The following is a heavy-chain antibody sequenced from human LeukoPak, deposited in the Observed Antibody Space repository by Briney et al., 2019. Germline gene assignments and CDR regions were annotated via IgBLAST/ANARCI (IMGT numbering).Heavy chain of an antibody. J-gene: IGHJ3*02. V-gene: IGHV1-46*01. CDR1: GYTFTSYY. CDR3: ARDSYCSSTSCYVTGAFDI. CDR2: INPSGGST. D-gene: IGHD2-2*01. Sequence: ASVKVSCKASGYTFTSYYMHWVRQAPGQGLEWMGIINPSGGSTSYAQKFQGRVTMTRDTSTSTVYMKLSSLRSEDTAVYYCARDSYCSSTSCYVTGAFDIWGQGTMVTVSS.